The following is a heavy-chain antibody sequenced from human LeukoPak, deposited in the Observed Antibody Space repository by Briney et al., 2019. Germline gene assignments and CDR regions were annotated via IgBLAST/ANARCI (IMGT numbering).Heavy chain of an antibody. Sequence: SGGSLRLSCAASGIIFSDFGMHRVRQAPGKGLEWMAIIWYDGSNKYYADSVKGRFTISRDSSQNTMYLQMNSLRAEDTAVYYCAKATCSGANCFSNSRDAFDIWGQGTMVTVSS. CDR1: GIIFSDFG. CDR2: IWYDGSNK. D-gene: IGHD2-15*01. CDR3: AKATCSGANCFSNSRDAFDI. J-gene: IGHJ3*02. V-gene: IGHV3-33*06.